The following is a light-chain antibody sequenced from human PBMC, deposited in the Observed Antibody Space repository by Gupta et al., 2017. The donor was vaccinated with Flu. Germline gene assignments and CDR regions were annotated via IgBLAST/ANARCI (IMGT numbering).Light chain of an antibody. Sequence: EIVLTHSPATLSLSPGERATLSCSASQSVSSYLAWYQQKPGQAPRLLIYDASNRATGIPARFSGSGSGTDFTLNISSLEAEDFAVYYCKQRRHSPITFGPGTRLEIK. V-gene: IGKV3-11*01. CDR1: QSVSSY. CDR3: KQRRHSPIT. CDR2: DAS. J-gene: IGKJ5*01.